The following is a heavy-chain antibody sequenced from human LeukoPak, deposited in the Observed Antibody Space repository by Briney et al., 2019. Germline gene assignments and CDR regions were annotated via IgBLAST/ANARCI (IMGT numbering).Heavy chain of an antibody. D-gene: IGHD6-19*01. CDR1: GFTLTSYY. Sequence: ASVKVSCKTSGFTLTSYYFFWVRLAPGQGLEWMGILNSKTGTTGYAQKFQGRVNLTRDTSTSTVYMELSSLRSEDTAIYYCVRDQRRIEVAGYYSDYWGQGTLVTVSS. V-gene: IGHV1-46*01. CDR3: VRDQRRIEVAGYYSDY. J-gene: IGHJ4*02. CDR2: LNSKTGTT.